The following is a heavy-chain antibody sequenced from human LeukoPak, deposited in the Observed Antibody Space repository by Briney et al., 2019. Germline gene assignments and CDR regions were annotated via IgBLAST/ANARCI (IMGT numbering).Heavy chain of an antibody. V-gene: IGHV4-34*01. CDR1: GGSFSGYY. D-gene: IGHD6-19*01. J-gene: IGHJ5*02. CDR2: INHSGST. Sequence: SETLSLTCAVYGGSFSGYYWSWIRQPPGKGLEWIGEINHSGSTNYNPSLKSRVTISVDTSKNQFSLKLSSVTAADTAVYYCARDRGAVAASNWFDPWGQGTLVTVSS. CDR3: ARDRGAVAASNWFDP.